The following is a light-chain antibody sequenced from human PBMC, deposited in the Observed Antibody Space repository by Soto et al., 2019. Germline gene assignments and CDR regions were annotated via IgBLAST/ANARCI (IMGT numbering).Light chain of an antibody. Sequence: QSVLTQPPSASGSPGQSVTISCTGTSSDVGGYNFVSWYRQHPGKAPKLLIYEVSKRPSGVPDRFSGSKSGNTASLTVSGLQLEDEADYYCSSYAGSNNLVFGGGTKLTVL. CDR1: SSDVGGYNF. CDR3: SSYAGSNNLV. V-gene: IGLV2-8*01. CDR2: EVS. J-gene: IGLJ2*01.